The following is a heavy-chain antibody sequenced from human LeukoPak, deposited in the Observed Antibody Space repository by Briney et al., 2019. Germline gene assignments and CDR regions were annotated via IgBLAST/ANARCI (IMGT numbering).Heavy chain of an antibody. D-gene: IGHD3-3*01. CDR2: ISANGGNT. J-gene: IGHJ4*02. CDR3: AKVGSVTIFGVVISPPYYFDY. CDR1: GFTFSNYA. V-gene: IGHV3-23*01. Sequence: GGSLRLSCAASGFTFSNYAMSWVRQAPGKGLEWVSGISANGGNTYYADSVKGRFTISRDNSKNTLYLQMNSLRAEDTAVYYCAKVGSVTIFGVVISPPYYFDYWGQGTLVTVSS.